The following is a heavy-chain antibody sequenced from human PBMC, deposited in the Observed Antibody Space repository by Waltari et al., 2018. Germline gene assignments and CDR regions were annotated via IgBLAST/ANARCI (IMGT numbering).Heavy chain of an antibody. V-gene: IGHV4-31*03. CDR2: IYYSGST. D-gene: IGHD3-22*01. CDR1: GGSLSSGGYY. CDR3: ARAATGYDSSGYFDY. Sequence: QVQLQESGPGLVKPSQTLSLTCTVSGGSLSSGGYYWSWIRQPPGKGLEWIGYIYYSGSTYYNPSLKSRVTISVDTSKNQFSLKLSSVTAADTAMYYCARAATGYDSSGYFDYWGQGTLVTVSS. J-gene: IGHJ4*02.